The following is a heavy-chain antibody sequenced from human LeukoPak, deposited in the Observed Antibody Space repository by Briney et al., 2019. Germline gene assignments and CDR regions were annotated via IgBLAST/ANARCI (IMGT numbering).Heavy chain of an antibody. D-gene: IGHD2-2*02. CDR1: GYTLTELS. Sequence: GASVKVSCKVSGYTLTELSMRWVRQAPGQGLEWMGGIIPIFGTANYAQKFQGRVTITTDESTSTAYMELSSLRSEDTAVYYCARDRDCSSTSCYTGGHWFDPWGQGTLVTVSS. CDR3: ARDRDCSSTSCYTGGHWFDP. CDR2: IIPIFGTA. J-gene: IGHJ5*02. V-gene: IGHV1-69*05.